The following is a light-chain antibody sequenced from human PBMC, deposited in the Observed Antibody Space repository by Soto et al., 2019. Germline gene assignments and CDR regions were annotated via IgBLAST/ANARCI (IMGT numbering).Light chain of an antibody. Sequence: EVVMTQSPATLSVSPGERATLSCRASQSVSDNLAWYQQKPGQPPRLLIYGASTRATDIPARFSASGSGTEFTLTISSLQSEDFAVYYCQQSNNWPYTFGQGTKLDIK. CDR3: QQSNNWPYT. CDR2: GAS. CDR1: QSVSDN. V-gene: IGKV3-15*01. J-gene: IGKJ2*01.